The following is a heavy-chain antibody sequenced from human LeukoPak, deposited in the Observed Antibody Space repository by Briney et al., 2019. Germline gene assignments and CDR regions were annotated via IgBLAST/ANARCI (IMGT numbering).Heavy chain of an antibody. CDR2: MNPSSGYT. Sequence: ASVKVSCKASGYPCTTYDINWVRKATGQGLEWMGWMNPSSGYTGYSQKFQGRVTMTRNTSITTAYMELSSLRSEDTAVYYCARISDHNWYFDLWGRGTLVTVSS. CDR1: GYPCTTYD. D-gene: IGHD1-14*01. CDR3: ARISDHNWYFDL. V-gene: IGHV1-8*01. J-gene: IGHJ2*01.